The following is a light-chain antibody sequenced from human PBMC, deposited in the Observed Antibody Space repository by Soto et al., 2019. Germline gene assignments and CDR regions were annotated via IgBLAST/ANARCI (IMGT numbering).Light chain of an antibody. CDR1: QSISRY. CDR2: AAS. V-gene: IGKV1-39*01. CDR3: QQSYVTPPIT. Sequence: DIQMTQSPSSLSASVGDRFTITCRASQSISRYLNWYQHRPAQAPKLXXNAASNLRSGVPSRFSGSGSGTDFTLTITSLQPEDFAFYYGQQSYVTPPITFGQGTRLENK. J-gene: IGKJ5*01.